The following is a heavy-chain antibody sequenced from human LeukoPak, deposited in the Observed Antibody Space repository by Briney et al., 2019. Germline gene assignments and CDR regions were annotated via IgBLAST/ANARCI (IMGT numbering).Heavy chain of an antibody. J-gene: IGHJ2*01. CDR2: MNPNSANT. CDR1: GYTFTNCD. D-gene: IGHD3-10*01. V-gene: IGHV1-8*01. CDR3: ARGVMVRGVIISWYFDL. Sequence: GASVKVSCKASGYTFTNCDINWVRQATGQGLEWMGWMNPNSANTGYAQKFQGRVTMTRNTSISTAYMELSGLRSEDTAVYYCARGVMVRGVIISWYFDLWGRGTLVTVSS.